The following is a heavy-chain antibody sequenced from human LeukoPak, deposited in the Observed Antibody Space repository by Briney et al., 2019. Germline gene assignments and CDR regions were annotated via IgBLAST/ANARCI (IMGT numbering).Heavy chain of an antibody. D-gene: IGHD6-13*01. V-gene: IGHV1-69*10. J-gene: IGHJ5*02. CDR2: IIPILGIA. CDR1: GGTFSSYA. Sequence: VKVSCKASGGTFSSYAISWVRQAPGQGLEWMGRIIPILGIANYAQKFQGRVTITADKSTSTAYMELSSLRSEDTAVYYCARVISASGHNFFDPWGQGTLVTVSS. CDR3: ARVISASGHNFFDP.